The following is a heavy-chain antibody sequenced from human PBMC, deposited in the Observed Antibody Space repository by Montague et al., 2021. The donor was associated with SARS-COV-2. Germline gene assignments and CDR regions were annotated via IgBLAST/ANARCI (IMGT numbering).Heavy chain of an antibody. Sequence: ETLSLTCTVAGGSITNNIDDWAWIRQPPGKGLEWIGCIYYTGXXXYXXXXKXRVSIPVATSKNHFTLKLSSVTATETTVYSGAKLKGYFDSSGSPAAFDFWGQGTKVTVSS. CDR3: AKLKGYFDSSGSPAAFDF. CDR2: IYYTGXX. CDR1: GGSITNNIDD. D-gene: IGHD3-22*01. J-gene: IGHJ3*01. V-gene: IGHV4-39*02.